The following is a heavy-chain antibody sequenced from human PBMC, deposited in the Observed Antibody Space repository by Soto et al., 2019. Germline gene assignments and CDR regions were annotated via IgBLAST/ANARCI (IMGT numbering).Heavy chain of an antibody. CDR3: ARVWGGAFDF. Sequence: PSETLSLTCNVSGGSISSYYWSWIRQPPGKGLEWIGYIYYSGSTNYNPSLKSRVTISVDTSKNQFSLNLSSVTAADTAVYYCARVWGGAFDFWGQGTMVTVSS. CDR1: GGSISSYY. CDR2: IYYSGST. D-gene: IGHD3-10*01. V-gene: IGHV4-59*01. J-gene: IGHJ3*01.